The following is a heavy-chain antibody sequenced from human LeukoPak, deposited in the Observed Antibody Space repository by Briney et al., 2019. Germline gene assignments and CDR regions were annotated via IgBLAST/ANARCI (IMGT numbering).Heavy chain of an antibody. CDR2: IFYSGTT. CDR3: ARVTGYMIEDYFDY. CDR1: GGSISSYY. V-gene: IGHV4-59*01. D-gene: IGHD3-22*01. Sequence: SETLSLTCTVSGGSISSYYWSWIRQPPGKGLEWIGFIFYSGTTNYDPSLKSRVTISVDTSKNQFSLKLRSVTAADTAVYYCARVTGYMIEDYFDYWGQGTLVTVSS. J-gene: IGHJ4*02.